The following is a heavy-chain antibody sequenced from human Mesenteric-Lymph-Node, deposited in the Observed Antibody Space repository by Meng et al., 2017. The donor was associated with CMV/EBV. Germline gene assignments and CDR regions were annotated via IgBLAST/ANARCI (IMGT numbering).Heavy chain of an antibody. V-gene: IGHV3-66*02. CDR2: IYSGGST. D-gene: IGHD2-15*01. J-gene: IGHJ6*02. CDR3: ARDHRWRLLPYGMDV. Sequence: ETLSLTCAASGFTVSSNYMSWVRQAPGKGLEWVSVIYSGGSTYYADSVKGRFTISRDNSKNTLYLEMNSLRAEDTAVYYCARDHRWRLLPYGMDVWGQGTTVTVSS. CDR1: GFTVSSNY.